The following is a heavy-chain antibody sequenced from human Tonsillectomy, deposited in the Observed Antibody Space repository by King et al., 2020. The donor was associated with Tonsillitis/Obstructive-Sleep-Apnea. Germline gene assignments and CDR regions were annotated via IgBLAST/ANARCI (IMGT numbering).Heavy chain of an antibody. CDR3: ATVLLWFRELLGPDAFDI. J-gene: IGHJ3*02. V-gene: IGHV3-48*02. D-gene: IGHD3-10*01. CDR1: GFTFSSYS. Sequence: VQLVESGGGLVQPGGSLRLSCAASGFTFSSYSMNWVRQAPGKGLEWGSYISSSSSTIYYADSVKGRFTISRDNAKNSLYLQMNSLGDEDTAVYYCATVLLWFRELLGPDAFDIWGQGTMVTVSS. CDR2: ISSSSSTI.